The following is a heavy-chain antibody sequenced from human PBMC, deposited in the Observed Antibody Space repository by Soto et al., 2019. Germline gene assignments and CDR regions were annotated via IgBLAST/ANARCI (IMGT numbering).Heavy chain of an antibody. J-gene: IGHJ4*02. CDR1: GFSFSNHA. Sequence: EVQLLESGGGLVQPGGSLRLSCSASGFSFSNHAMSWVRQAPGKGLEWVSAIIDDGGRAYYADSVKGRFTISRDNYRNTLSLQMNSLRAEDTAVYYCARDKMEHWLVGCYLDYWGQGTQVTVSS. D-gene: IGHD6-19*01. CDR2: IIDDGGRA. V-gene: IGHV3-23*01. CDR3: ARDKMEHWLVGCYLDY.